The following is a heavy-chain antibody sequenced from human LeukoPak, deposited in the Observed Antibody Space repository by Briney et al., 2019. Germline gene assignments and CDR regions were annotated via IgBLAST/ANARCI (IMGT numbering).Heavy chain of an antibody. J-gene: IGHJ2*01. CDR3: ARVGSGWYGHWYFDL. Sequence: PSETLSLTCAVYGGSFSGSYWTWIRQPPGKGLEWIGEINHSGSTNYNPSLKSRVTISVDTSKNQFSLKLSSVTAADTAVYYCARVGSGWYGHWYFDLWGRGTLVTVSS. CDR1: GGSFSGSY. CDR2: INHSGST. D-gene: IGHD6-19*01. V-gene: IGHV4-34*01.